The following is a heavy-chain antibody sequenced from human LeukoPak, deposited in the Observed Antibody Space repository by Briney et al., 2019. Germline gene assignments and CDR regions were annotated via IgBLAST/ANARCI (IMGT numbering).Heavy chain of an antibody. Sequence: GGSLRLSCEAPGFTFTNYAMSWVRQAPGKGLEWGSAICKSGGSTYYADSVGGRFTISRDNSKNTLYLQMNSLRAEDTAVYYCARDPPYSSSWYVVFDYWGQGTLVTVSS. J-gene: IGHJ4*02. V-gene: IGHV3-23*01. CDR1: GFTFTNYA. D-gene: IGHD6-13*01. CDR3: ARDPPYSSSWYVVFDY. CDR2: ICKSGGST.